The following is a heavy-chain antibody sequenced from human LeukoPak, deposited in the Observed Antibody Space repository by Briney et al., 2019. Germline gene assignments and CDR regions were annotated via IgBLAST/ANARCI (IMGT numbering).Heavy chain of an antibody. CDR3: ARGDWFDP. CDR1: GFTFSSYA. Sequence: PGGSLRLSCAASGFTFSSYAMHWVRQAPGKGLEWVAVISYDGSNKYYADSVKGRFIISRDNSKNTLYLQMNSLRAEDTAVYYCARGDWFDPWGQGTLVTVSS. J-gene: IGHJ5*02. V-gene: IGHV3-30-3*01. CDR2: ISYDGSNK.